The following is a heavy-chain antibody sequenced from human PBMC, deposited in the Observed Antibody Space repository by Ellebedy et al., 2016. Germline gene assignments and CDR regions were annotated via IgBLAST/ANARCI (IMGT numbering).Heavy chain of an antibody. D-gene: IGHD3-22*01. CDR3: ARDSPPYYSAYGIDV. CDR1: GFTFSSYA. J-gene: IGHJ6*02. Sequence: GGSLRLSCAASGFTFSSYAMSWVRQAPGKGLEWVSSICGTGRNTYYADSVKGRFTISRDNAKNSLNLQMDSLRAEDTAVYYCARDSPPYYSAYGIDVWGQGTTVTVSS. CDR2: ICGTGRNT. V-gene: IGHV3-23*01.